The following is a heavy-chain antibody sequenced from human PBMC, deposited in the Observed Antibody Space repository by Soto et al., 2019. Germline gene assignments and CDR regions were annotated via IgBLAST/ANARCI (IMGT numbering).Heavy chain of an antibody. CDR2: ISYDGSNK. J-gene: IGHJ6*02. D-gene: IGHD2-2*03. CDR1: GFTFSSYA. Sequence: QVQLVESGGGVVQPGRSLRLSCAASGFTFSSYAMHWVRQAPGKGLEWVAVISYDGSNKYYADSVKGRFTISRDNSKNTLYLQMNSLRAEDTAVYYCARGGYCSSTSCYRYGMDVWGQGTTVTVSS. V-gene: IGHV3-30*04. CDR3: ARGGYCSSTSCYRYGMDV.